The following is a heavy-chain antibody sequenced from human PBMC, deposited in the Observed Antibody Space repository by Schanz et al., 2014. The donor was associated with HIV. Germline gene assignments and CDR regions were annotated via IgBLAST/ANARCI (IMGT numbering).Heavy chain of an antibody. D-gene: IGHD2-15*01. J-gene: IGHJ4*02. CDR3: ARGRSGYCSGGSCPYGRYYFDY. CDR2: MNPNSGNT. CDR1: GYTFTSQS. V-gene: IGHV1-2*02. Sequence: QVQLVQSGAEVKKPGASVKVSCKASGYTFTSQSMHWVRQATGQGLEWMGWMNPNSGNTGYAQKFQGRVTMTRDTSISTAYMELSRLRSDDTAVYYCARGRSGYCSGGSCPYGRYYFDYWGQGTLVTVSS.